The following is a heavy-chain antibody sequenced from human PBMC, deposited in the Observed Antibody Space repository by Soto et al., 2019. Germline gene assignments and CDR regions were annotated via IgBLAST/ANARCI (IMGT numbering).Heavy chain of an antibody. CDR1: GGSVSSFS. CDR3: ARHVFVQDSPYRHFDY. Sequence: SATRSHTCTVSGGSVSSFSWSWIRQSPGKGLEWIGHIHYSDNTYSNPSLKSRVTISGDTSRNQFSLRLSSVTAADTAVYYCARHVFVQDSPYRHFDYWGQGILVT. J-gene: IGHJ4*02. D-gene: IGHD3-16*02. V-gene: IGHV4-59*08. CDR2: IHYSDNT.